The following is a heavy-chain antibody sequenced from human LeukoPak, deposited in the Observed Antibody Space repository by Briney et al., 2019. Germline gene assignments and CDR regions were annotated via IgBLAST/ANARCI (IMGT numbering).Heavy chain of an antibody. V-gene: IGHV4-4*02. J-gene: IGHJ5*02. CDR1: GGTISSSDW. Sequence: SETLSLTCAVSGGTISSSDWRCWVRHPPGKVLEWTGESYHSGSTNYNPSVKSRVTISVDKSKNQFSLKLNYLTAADTAVLYCASVRGLAWFDPWGQGTLVNVSS. D-gene: IGHD5-24*01. CDR3: ASVRGLAWFDP. CDR2: SYHSGST.